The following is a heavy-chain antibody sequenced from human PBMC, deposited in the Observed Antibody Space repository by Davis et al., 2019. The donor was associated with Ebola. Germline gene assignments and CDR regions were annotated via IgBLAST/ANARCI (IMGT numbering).Heavy chain of an antibody. CDR3: VRGWPSSVTTDFYAMDA. V-gene: IGHV4-39*01. CDR2: MYYSGST. D-gene: IGHD4-17*01. J-gene: IGHJ6*04. CDR1: GGSISSSSYH. Sequence: SETLSLTCTVSGGSISSSSYHWGWIRQPPGKGLEWIGSMYYSGSTYYNPSLKSRVTISVDTSKNQFSLRVRSVTTADTAVYYCVRGWPSSVTTDFYAMDAWGKGTTVIVSS.